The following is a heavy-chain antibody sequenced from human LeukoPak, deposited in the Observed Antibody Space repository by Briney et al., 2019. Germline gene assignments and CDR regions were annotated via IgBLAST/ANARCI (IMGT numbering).Heavy chain of an antibody. CDR2: ISAYNGNT. Sequence: GASVKVSCKASGGSFSSYGISWVRQAPGQGLEWMGWISAYNGNTNYAQKLQGRVTMTTDTSTSTAYMELRSLRSDDTAVYYCARTNYITMIVVVTRDAFDIWGQGTMVTVSS. CDR3: ARTNYITMIVVVTRDAFDI. D-gene: IGHD3-22*01. CDR1: GGSFSSYG. V-gene: IGHV1-18*01. J-gene: IGHJ3*02.